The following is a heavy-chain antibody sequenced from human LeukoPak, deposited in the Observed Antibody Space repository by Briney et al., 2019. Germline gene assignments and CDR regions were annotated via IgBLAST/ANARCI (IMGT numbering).Heavy chain of an antibody. CDR2: IYSSGST. CDR3: ARRISCGSSDY. V-gene: IGHV4-59*08. CDR1: GGSISSYH. D-gene: IGHD3-22*01. Sequence: FETLCLTSTVSGGSISSYHWSWIRQPPGKGLEWIGYIYSSGSTSYNPSLKSRVAISVDTSKNQFSLKLSSVTAADTAVYYCARRISCGSSDYWGQGTVVTVSS. J-gene: IGHJ4*02.